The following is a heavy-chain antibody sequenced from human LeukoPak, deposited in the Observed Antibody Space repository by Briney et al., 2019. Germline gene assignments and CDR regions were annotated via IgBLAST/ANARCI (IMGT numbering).Heavy chain of an antibody. D-gene: IGHD6-19*01. Sequence: GGSLRLSCAASGFTFSSYAMSWVRQAPGKGLEWVSTISGSAGSTYYADSVKGRFTISRDDSKNTLYLQMNSLRAEDTAVYYCAKAKGWLQIFDYWGQGTLVIVSS. CDR3: AKAKGWLQIFDY. J-gene: IGHJ4*02. V-gene: IGHV3-23*01. CDR2: ISGSAGST. CDR1: GFTFSSYA.